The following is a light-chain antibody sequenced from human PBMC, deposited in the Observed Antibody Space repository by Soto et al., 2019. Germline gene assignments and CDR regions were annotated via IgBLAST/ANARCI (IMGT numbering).Light chain of an antibody. CDR2: GAS. CDR3: QQRSNWIT. V-gene: IGKV3-11*01. Sequence: EVVLTQSPATLSLSPGERATLSCRASENVRTFVDWYQQKPGQAPRLLIYGASNRATGIPARFSGSGSGTDFTLTISSLEPEDFAVYYCQQRSNWITSGQGTRLEIK. CDR1: ENVRTF. J-gene: IGKJ5*01.